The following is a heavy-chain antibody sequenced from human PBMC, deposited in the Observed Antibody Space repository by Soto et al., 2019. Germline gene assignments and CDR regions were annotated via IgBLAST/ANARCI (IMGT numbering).Heavy chain of an antibody. CDR3: ARDLYDSSGYYYYYYGMDV. J-gene: IGHJ6*02. Sequence: GGSLRLSCAASGFTFSSYGMHWVRQAPGKGLEWVAVIWYDGSNKYYADSVKGRFTISRDNSKNTLYLQMNSLRAEDTAVYYCARDLYDSSGYYYYYYGMDVWGQGTTVTVSS. CDR1: GFTFSSYG. CDR2: IWYDGSNK. V-gene: IGHV3-33*01. D-gene: IGHD3-22*01.